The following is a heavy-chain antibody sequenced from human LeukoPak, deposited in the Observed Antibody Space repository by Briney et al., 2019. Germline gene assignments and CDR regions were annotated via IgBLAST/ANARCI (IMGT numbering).Heavy chain of an antibody. V-gene: IGHV4-39*01. CDR3: ARHGRIGTINQSY. D-gene: IGHD2-15*01. CDR1: GGSISNSSYY. CDR2: MYYSGST. J-gene: IGHJ4*02. Sequence: SETLSLTCTVSGGSISNSSYYWGWIRQPPGKGLEWIGSMYYSGSTYYNPSLKSRATISVDTSKNQFSLKLSSVTAADTAVYYCARHGRIGTINQSYWGQGTLVTVSS.